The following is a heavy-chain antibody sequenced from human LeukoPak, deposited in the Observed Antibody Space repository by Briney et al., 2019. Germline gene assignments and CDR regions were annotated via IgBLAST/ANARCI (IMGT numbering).Heavy chain of an antibody. CDR3: AREGCTNGVCYLDY. CDR2: IYTSGST. D-gene: IGHD2-8*01. J-gene: IGHJ4*02. V-gene: IGHV4-61*02. CDR1: GGSISSGSYY. Sequence: SQTLSLTCTVSGGSISSGSYYWSWIRQPAGKGLEWIGRIYTSGSTNYNPSLKSRVTISVDTSKNQFSLKLSSVTAADTAVYYCAREGCTNGVCYLDYWGQRTLVTVSS.